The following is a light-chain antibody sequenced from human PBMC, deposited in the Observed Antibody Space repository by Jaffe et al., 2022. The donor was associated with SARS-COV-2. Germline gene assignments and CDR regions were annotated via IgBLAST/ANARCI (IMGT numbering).Light chain of an antibody. CDR3: HQYGLSLT. CDR1: QSVPRRY. Sequence: IMLTQSPGALSLSPGESATLSCRASQSVPRRYLAWYQQKPGQAPRLLISEASRRATGVPDRFRGSGSGTDFTLTISRLEPGDFAVYYCHQYGLSLTFGGGTKVDLK. V-gene: IGKV3-20*01. J-gene: IGKJ4*01. CDR2: EAS.